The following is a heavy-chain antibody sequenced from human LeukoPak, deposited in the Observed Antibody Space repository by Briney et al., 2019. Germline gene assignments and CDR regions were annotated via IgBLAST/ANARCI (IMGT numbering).Heavy chain of an antibody. Sequence: ASVKVSCKASGYTFTSYDINWVRQATGQGLEWMGWMNPNSGNTGYAQKFQGRVTMTRNTSISTAYMELSSLRSEDTAVYYYARGQGAMVRGVIHQFYDYVWGSYRYTGFDYWGQGTLVTVSS. J-gene: IGHJ4*02. CDR1: GYTFTSYD. V-gene: IGHV1-8*01. CDR2: MNPNSGNT. D-gene: IGHD3-16*02. CDR3: ARGQGAMVRGVIHQFYDYVWGSYRYTGFDY.